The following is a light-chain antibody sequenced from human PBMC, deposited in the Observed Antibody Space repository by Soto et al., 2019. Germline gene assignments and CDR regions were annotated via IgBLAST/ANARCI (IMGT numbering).Light chain of an antibody. Sequence: QSVLTQPASVSGSPGQSITISCTGTSSDVGGYNYVSWYQQYPGKAPKLMIYDVSNRPSGVSNRFSGSKSGNTASLTISGLQAEDEADSYCSSYTSSSTLGVVFGGGTQLTVL. CDR2: DVS. CDR3: SSYTSSSTLGVV. J-gene: IGLJ2*01. CDR1: SSDVGGYNY. V-gene: IGLV2-14*01.